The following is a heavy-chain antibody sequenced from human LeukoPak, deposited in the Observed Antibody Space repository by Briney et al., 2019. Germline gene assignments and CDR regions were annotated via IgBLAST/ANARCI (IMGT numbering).Heavy chain of an antibody. Sequence: GGSLRLSCAASGFNVSNNYMSCVRQAPGKGLEWVSVIYIGGSTYYADSVKGRFTISRDNSKNTLYLQMNSLRGEDTAVYYCARGLAGEDWGQGTLVTVSS. CDR2: IYIGGST. CDR3: ARGLAGED. J-gene: IGHJ4*02. CDR1: GFNVSNNY. V-gene: IGHV3-66*01. D-gene: IGHD6-19*01.